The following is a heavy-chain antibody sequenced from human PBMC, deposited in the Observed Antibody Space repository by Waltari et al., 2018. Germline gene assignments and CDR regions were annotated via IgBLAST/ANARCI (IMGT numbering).Heavy chain of an antibody. J-gene: IGHJ4*02. V-gene: IGHV3-66*02. CDR3: ATARDEETAMVYFDH. D-gene: IGHD5-18*01. Sequence: EVQLVESGGALVHPGGSLRLSCAASGFTFRSNHMAWVRQAPGKGLEWVSIIDAAGSTDYAESVIVRITNSRDNSKNTLHLQMNSLRSEDTAIYYCATARDEETAMVYFDHWGEGSLVSVSS. CDR1: GFTFRSNH. CDR2: IDAAGST.